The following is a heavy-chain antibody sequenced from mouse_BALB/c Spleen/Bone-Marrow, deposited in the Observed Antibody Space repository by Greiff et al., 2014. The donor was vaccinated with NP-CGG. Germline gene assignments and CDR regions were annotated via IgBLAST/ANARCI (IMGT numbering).Heavy chain of an antibody. D-gene: IGHD2-10*02. J-gene: IGHJ2*01. CDR3: ARPYGNYVYY. CDR1: GYSFTSYT. V-gene: IGHV1-4*02. Sequence: VQLVESAAELARPGASVKMSCKASGYSFTSYTMHWVKQRPGQGLEWIGYINSSSGYNEYNQKFKDKTTLTADKSSSTAYMQLSSLTSEDSAVYYCARPYGNYVYYWGQGTTLTVSS. CDR2: INSSSGYN.